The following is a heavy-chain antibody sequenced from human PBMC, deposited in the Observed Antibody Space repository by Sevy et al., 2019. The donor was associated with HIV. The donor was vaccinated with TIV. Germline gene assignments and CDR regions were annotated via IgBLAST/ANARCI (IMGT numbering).Heavy chain of an antibody. CDR3: ARSVRAVGTFDP. J-gene: IGHJ5*02. CDR2: IKQDGSEK. CDR1: GFTFSNYW. V-gene: IGHV3-7*01. Sequence: GGSLRLSCAASGFTFSNYWMSWVRQAPGKGLEWVASIKQDGSEKYYVDSVKGRFTISRDNAKNSLFVQMNSLRAEDTAMYFCARSVRAVGTFDPWGQGTLVTVSS. D-gene: IGHD6-19*01.